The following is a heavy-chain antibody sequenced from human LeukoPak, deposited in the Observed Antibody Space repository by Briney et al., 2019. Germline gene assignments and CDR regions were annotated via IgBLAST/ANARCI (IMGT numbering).Heavy chain of an antibody. CDR2: ISGSGGST. V-gene: IGHV3-23*01. Sequence: PGGSLRLSCAASGFTFSSYAMSWVRQAPGKGLEWVSAISGSGGSTYYADSVKGRFTISRDNAKNSLYLQMNSLRAEDTAVYYCARQQLAQYYYYYYYYMDVWGKGTTVTVSS. D-gene: IGHD6-6*01. CDR3: ARQQLAQYYYYYYYYMDV. CDR1: GFTFSSYA. J-gene: IGHJ6*03.